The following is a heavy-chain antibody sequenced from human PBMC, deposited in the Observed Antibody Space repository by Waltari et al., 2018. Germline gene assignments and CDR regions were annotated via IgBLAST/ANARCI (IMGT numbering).Heavy chain of an antibody. CDR3: ARGIPPAAPWRQSDGWG. CDR2: ISWNSGSI. J-gene: IGHJ4*02. D-gene: IGHD6-19*01. CDR1: GFPFDDYA. V-gene: IGHV3-9*03. Sequence: EVQLAESGGGLVQPGRSLRLSCAASGFPFDDYAMHWVRQATGKGLEWVSGISWNSGSIGYADSVKGRFTISRDNAKNSLYLQMNSLRAEDMAVYYCARGIPPAAPWRQSDGWGWGQGTLVTVSS.